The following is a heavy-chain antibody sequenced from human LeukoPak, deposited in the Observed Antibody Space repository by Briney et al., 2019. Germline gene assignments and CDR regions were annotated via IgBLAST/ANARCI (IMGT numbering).Heavy chain of an antibody. CDR1: GFIFSSYS. CDR2: ISSSSSYI. CDR3: ARAAWDYYDSLYAFDI. J-gene: IGHJ3*02. V-gene: IGHV3-21*01. D-gene: IGHD3-22*01. Sequence: PGGSLRLSCAASGFIFSSYSMNWVRQAPGKGLEWVSSISSSSSYIYYADSVKGRFTISRDNAKNSLYLQMNSLRAEDTAVYYCARAAWDYYDSLYAFDIWGQGTMVTVSS.